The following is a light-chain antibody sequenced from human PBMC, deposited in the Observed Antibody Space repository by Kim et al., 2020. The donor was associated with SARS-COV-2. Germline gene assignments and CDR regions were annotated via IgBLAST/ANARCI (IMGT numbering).Light chain of an antibody. J-gene: IGLJ1*01. CDR1: SSNIGAGYD. CDR3: QSYDSSLSGSGV. Sequence: CTGSSSNIGAGYDVHWYQQLPGTAPKLLIYGNSNRPSGVPDRFSGSKSGTSASLAITGLQSEDEADYYCQSYDSSLSGSGVFGTGTKVTVL. CDR2: GNS. V-gene: IGLV1-40*01.